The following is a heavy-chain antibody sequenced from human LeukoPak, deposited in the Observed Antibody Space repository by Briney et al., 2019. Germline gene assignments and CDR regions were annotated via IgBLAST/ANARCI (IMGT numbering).Heavy chain of an antibody. CDR2: INPTGGST. CDR1: GYTLIDHY. J-gene: IGHJ6*02. CDR3: ARDVGGYYYDYAMDV. V-gene: IGHV1-46*01. Sequence: ASVKVSCKASGYTLIDHYVHWVRQAPGQGLEWMGIINPTGGSTRYAQKFQGRVTMTRDSSTSTVYMEVSSLRSEDTAVYYCARDVGGYYYDYAMDVWGQGTTVTVSS.